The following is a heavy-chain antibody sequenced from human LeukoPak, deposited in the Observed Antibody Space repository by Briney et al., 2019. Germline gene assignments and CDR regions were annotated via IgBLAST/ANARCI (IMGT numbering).Heavy chain of an antibody. Sequence: PGGSLRLSCAASGFTFSSYAIHWVRQAPGKGLEWVAVISYDGSNKYYADSVKGRFTISRDNSKNTLYLQMNSLRAEDTAVYYCARDKADYDILTGYWYSWFDPWGQGTLVTVSS. J-gene: IGHJ5*02. CDR1: GFTFSSYA. D-gene: IGHD3-9*01. V-gene: IGHV3-30*04. CDR2: ISYDGSNK. CDR3: ARDKADYDILTGYWYSWFDP.